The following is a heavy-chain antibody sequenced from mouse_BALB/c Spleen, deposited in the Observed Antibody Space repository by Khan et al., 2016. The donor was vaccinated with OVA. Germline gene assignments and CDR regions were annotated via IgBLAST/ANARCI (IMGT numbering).Heavy chain of an antibody. CDR2: IDPQNGNP. J-gene: IGHJ2*01. CDR1: GLNIKDTY. Sequence: VQLQQSGAELVKSGATVKLSCTASGLNIKDTYMHWLKQSPEQGLEWIGRIDPQNGNPKYDPKFPSKDTITAETSSNTAYLKLSCLTSEDTAVYYRARMAGEWGQGTTLTVAS. V-gene: IGHV14-3*02. CDR3: ARMAGE.